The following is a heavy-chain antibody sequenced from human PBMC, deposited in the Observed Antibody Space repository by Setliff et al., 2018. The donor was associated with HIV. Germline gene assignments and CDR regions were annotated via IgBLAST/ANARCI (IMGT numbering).Heavy chain of an antibody. CDR2: INHGGTT. CDR1: GGSFSYDY. CDR3: ARGRRLHGIQPPYWYFDL. V-gene: IGHV4-34*01. Sequence: PSETLSLTCGVYGGSFSYDYWSWIRQPPGEELEWIGEINHGGTTKYNPALKGRFAISIDTSKNKFSLKLASVTAADTAVYYCARGRRLHGIQPPYWYFDLWSRGTLVTVAS. D-gene: IGHD1-1*01. J-gene: IGHJ2*01.